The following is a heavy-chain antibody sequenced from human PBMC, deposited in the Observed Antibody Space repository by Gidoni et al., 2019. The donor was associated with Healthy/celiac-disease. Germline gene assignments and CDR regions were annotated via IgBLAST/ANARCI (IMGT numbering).Heavy chain of an antibody. CDR3: EAYWGGGGGSDY. J-gene: IGHJ4*02. CDR1: GGSISSSSYY. Sequence: QLQLQESGPGLVKPSETLSLTCTVSGGSISSSSYYWGWIRQPPGKGLEWIGSSYYRGSTYYNPSQKSRVTISVDTPKNQFPRKLISGTAADTAVYYCEAYWGGGGGSDYWGQGTLVTVSS. CDR2: SYYRGST. V-gene: IGHV4-39*07. D-gene: IGHD2-8*02.